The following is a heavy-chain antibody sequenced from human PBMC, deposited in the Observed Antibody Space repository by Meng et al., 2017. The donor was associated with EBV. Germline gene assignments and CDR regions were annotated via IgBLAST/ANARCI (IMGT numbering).Heavy chain of an antibody. Sequence: EVQLVGSGGGLVQPGGSLRLSCAASGFTFSSYWMHWVRQAPGKGLVWVSRINSDGSSTSYADSVKGRFTISRDNAKNTLYLQMNSLKTEDTAVYYCTRLDGSYIYYWGQGTLVTVSS. J-gene: IGHJ4*02. V-gene: IGHV3-74*01. CDR3: TRLDGSYIYY. CDR2: INSDGSST. CDR1: GFTFSSYW. D-gene: IGHD1-26*01.